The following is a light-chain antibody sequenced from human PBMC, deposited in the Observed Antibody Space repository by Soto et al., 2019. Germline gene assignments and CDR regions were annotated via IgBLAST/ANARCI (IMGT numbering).Light chain of an antibody. J-gene: IGKJ1*01. V-gene: IGKV3-20*01. CDR2: GAS. Sequence: EIVLAQSPGTLSLSPGESATLSCRASQSVSSSFLAWYQQKAGQAPRLLIYGASRRATGIPDRFSGSGSGTDFTLTISRLEPEDFAVYYCHQYDSYWTFGQGTKVEVK. CDR3: HQYDSYWT. CDR1: QSVSSSF.